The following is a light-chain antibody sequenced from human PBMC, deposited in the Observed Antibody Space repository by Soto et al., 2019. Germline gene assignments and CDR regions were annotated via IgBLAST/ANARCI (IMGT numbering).Light chain of an antibody. J-gene: IGKJ1*01. V-gene: IGKV3-20*01. Sequence: EIVLTQSPGTLSLSPGERATLSCRASQSVSSSYLAWYQQKPGQAPRLLIYGASSRATGIPDRFSGSGSGTDFTLTISRLEPEDFGVYYCQQYCSSPWTFGKGTKVEIK. CDR3: QQYCSSPWT. CDR2: GAS. CDR1: QSVSSSY.